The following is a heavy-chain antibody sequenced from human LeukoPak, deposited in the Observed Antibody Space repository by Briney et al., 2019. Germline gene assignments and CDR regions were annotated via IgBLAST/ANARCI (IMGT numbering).Heavy chain of an antibody. D-gene: IGHD2-15*01. Sequence: QPGGSLRLSCAASGFTFSSYAMSWVRQAPGKGLEWVSVICGSDDTTYYSDSVKGRFTISRDTSKNTLYLQMSSLSAEDTAVYYCAKGSGGSCYSKLDYWGQGTLVTVSS. V-gene: IGHV3-23*01. CDR2: ICGSDDTT. J-gene: IGHJ4*02. CDR1: GFTFSSYA. CDR3: AKGSGGSCYSKLDY.